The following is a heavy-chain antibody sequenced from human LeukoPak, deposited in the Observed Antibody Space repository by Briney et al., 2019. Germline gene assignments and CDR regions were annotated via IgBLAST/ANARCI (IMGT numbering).Heavy chain of an antibody. V-gene: IGHV1-18*01. J-gene: IGHJ4*02. CDR3: ARDSTVTTHVSRPFDY. CDR1: GYTFTSYG. D-gene: IGHD4-17*01. CDR2: ISAYNGNT. Sequence: GASVKVSCKASGYTFTSYGISWVRQAPGQGLEWMGWISAYNGNTNYAQKLQGRVTIITDTSTSTAYMELRSLRPDDTAVYYCARDSTVTTHVSRPFDYWGQGTLVTVSS.